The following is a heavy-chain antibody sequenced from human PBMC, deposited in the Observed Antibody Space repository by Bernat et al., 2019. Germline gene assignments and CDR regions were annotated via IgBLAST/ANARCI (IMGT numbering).Heavy chain of an antibody. CDR2: ISSYTGNT. J-gene: IGHJ4*02. CDR3: ARGHDYGDYPPDY. D-gene: IGHD4-17*01. Sequence: QVQLVQSGPEVKKPGASVKVSCKASGYTFPTYAIIWVRQAPGHGLEWMGWISSYTGNTDDAQELQGRVTMTTDTSTSTAYMELRSLTSDDTAMYYCARGHDYGDYPPDYWGQGTLVTVSS. V-gene: IGHV1-18*01. CDR1: GYTFPTYA.